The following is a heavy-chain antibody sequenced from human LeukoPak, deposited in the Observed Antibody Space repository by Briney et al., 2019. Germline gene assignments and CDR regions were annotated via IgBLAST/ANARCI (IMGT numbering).Heavy chain of an antibody. CDR1: GGPISSYY. CDR2: IYYSGST. V-gene: IGHV4-59*01. CDR3: ARLGAAVDY. J-gene: IGHJ4*02. Sequence: SETLSLTCTVSGGPISSYYWSWIRQPPGKGLEWIGYIYYSGSTNYNPSLKSRVTISVDTSKDQFSLKLSSVTAADTAVYYCARLGAAVDYWGQGTLVTVSS. D-gene: IGHD6-13*01.